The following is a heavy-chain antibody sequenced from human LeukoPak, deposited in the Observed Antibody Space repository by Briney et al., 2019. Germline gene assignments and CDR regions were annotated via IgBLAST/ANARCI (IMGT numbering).Heavy chain of an antibody. D-gene: IGHD2/OR15-2a*01. V-gene: IGHV5-51*03. CDR3: ARAPTSVSNPYYFDS. CDR2: IYPGDYDT. Sequence: GQSLKISXKGSGYSFSNYWIAWVRQMPGKGLEYMGIIYPGDYDTRYSPSFRGQVTISVDKSIATAYLQWASLKASDTATYYCARAPTSVSNPYYFDSWGQGTLVTVSS. J-gene: IGHJ4*02. CDR1: GYSFSNYW.